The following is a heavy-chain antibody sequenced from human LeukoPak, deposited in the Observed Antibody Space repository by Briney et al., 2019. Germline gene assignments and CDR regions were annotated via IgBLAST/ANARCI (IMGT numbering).Heavy chain of an antibody. Sequence: ASVKASCKASGYTFTGYYMYWLRQAPGQGLEWMGWINPNSGGTNYAQKFQDRVTMTRDTSISTAYMELSRLKSDDTAVYYCATESSGSYFDYWGQGTLVTVSS. D-gene: IGHD1-26*01. J-gene: IGHJ4*02. CDR2: INPNSGGT. CDR3: ATESSGSYFDY. V-gene: IGHV1-2*02. CDR1: GYTFTGYY.